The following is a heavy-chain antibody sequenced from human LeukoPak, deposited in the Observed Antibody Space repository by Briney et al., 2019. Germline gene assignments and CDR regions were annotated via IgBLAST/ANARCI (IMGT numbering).Heavy chain of an antibody. Sequence: PGGSLRLSCAASGFTFSSYWMSWVRQAPGKGLEWVANIKQDGSEKYYVDSVKGRFTISRDNAKNSLYLQMNSLRAEDTAVYYCARESLYYCGSGSEWFDYWGQGTLVTVSS. D-gene: IGHD3-10*01. V-gene: IGHV3-7*01. CDR1: GFTFSSYW. CDR3: ARESLYYCGSGSEWFDY. CDR2: IKQDGSEK. J-gene: IGHJ4*02.